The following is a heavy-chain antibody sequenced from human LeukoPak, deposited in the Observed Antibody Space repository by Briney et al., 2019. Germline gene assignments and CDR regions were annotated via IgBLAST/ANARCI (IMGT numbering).Heavy chain of an antibody. V-gene: IGHV5-51*01. CDR1: GYIFTNHW. J-gene: IGHJ4*02. D-gene: IGHD6-13*01. CDR3: ARLTSSWSFDY. Sequence: GESLKISCKASGYIFTNHWIGWVRQMPEKGLEWMGVIYPGDSDTRYSPSFQGQVTISADKSITTAYLQWSSLKASDTAMYYCARLTSSWSFDYWGQGTLVTVSS. CDR2: IYPGDSDT.